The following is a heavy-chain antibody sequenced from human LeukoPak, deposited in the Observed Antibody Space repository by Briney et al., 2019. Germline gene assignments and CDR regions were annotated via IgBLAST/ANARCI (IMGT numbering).Heavy chain of an antibody. Sequence: GASVKVSCKASGYTFTSYGINWVRQATGQGLEWMGWMNPNSGNTGYAQKFQGRVTITRNTSINTAYMELSSLRSEDTAVYYCARGDFWSGYYIWGQGTMVTVSS. D-gene: IGHD3-3*01. CDR2: MNPNSGNT. CDR3: ARGDFWSGYYI. CDR1: GYTFTSYG. J-gene: IGHJ3*02. V-gene: IGHV1-8*03.